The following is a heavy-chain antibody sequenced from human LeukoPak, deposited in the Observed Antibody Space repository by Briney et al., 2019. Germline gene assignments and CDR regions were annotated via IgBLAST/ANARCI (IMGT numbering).Heavy chain of an antibody. J-gene: IGHJ4*02. CDR2: IYHSGST. Sequence: SETLSLTCAVSGGSISSGNWWSWVRQPPGKGLEWIGEIYHSGSTNYNPSLKSRVTISVDKSKNQFSLKLSSVTAADTAVYYCAREPRGYSYGSGYWGQGTLVTVSS. CDR1: GGSISSGNW. CDR3: AREPRGYSYGSGY. V-gene: IGHV4-4*02. D-gene: IGHD5-18*01.